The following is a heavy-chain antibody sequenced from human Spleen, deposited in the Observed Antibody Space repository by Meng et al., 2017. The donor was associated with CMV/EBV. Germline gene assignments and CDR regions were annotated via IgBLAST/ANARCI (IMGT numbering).Heavy chain of an antibody. CDR3: ATGPWGYCNGGTCYHFEY. D-gene: IGHD2-15*01. CDR2: IIPVFGIV. Sequence: AFSSSAISWVRQVPGQGLEWMGEIIPVFGIVNYAPKFQGRVSITADKSTVTAYMDLSSLTSEDTAVYYCATGPWGYCNGGTCYHFEYWGQGTLVTVSS. J-gene: IGHJ4*02. CDR1: AFSSSA. V-gene: IGHV1-69*17.